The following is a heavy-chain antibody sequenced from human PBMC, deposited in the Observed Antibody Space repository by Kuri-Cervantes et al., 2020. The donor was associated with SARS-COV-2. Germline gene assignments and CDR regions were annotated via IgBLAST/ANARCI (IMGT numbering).Heavy chain of an antibody. Sequence: GESLKISCAASGFTFSSYAMHWVRQAPGSGLEWVALISYDGNNKFYADSVKGRFTISRDNSKNTLYLQMNSLRAEDTAVYYCAKDAYYDFWSGYYPDWYFDLWGRGTLVTVSS. CDR3: AKDAYYDFWSGYYPDWYFDL. CDR1: GFTFSSYA. J-gene: IGHJ2*01. D-gene: IGHD3-3*01. CDR2: ISYDGNNK. V-gene: IGHV3-30*18.